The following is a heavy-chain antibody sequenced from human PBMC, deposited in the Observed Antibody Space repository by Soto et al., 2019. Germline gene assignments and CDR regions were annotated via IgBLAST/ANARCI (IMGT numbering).Heavy chain of an antibody. V-gene: IGHV3-21*01. CDR1: GFTFSSYS. J-gene: IGHJ4*02. CDR2: ISSSSSYI. CDR3: ARDLSVATRGSGTGDY. D-gene: IGHD5-12*01. Sequence: EVQLVESGGGLVKPGGSLRLSCAASGFTFSSYSMNWVRQAPGKGLEWVSSISSSSSYIYYADSVKGRFTISRDNAKNSLDLQMNSLRAEDTAVYYCARDLSVATRGSGTGDYWGQGTLVTVSS.